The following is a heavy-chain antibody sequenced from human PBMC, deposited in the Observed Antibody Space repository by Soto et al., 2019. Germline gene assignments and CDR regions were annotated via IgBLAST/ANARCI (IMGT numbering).Heavy chain of an antibody. V-gene: IGHV3-21*01. D-gene: IGHD6-19*01. CDR1: GFTLRRNS. Sequence: GGALRLSCEASGFTLRRNSMNWGRPAPGKGLEWVSSISLSGTNMYYADSVKGRFTISRDNAKNSLWLQMDSLRVEDTAVYYCARAGQSDGYFALDVWGQGTTVTVSS. J-gene: IGHJ6*02. CDR2: ISLSGTNM. CDR3: ARAGQSDGYFALDV.